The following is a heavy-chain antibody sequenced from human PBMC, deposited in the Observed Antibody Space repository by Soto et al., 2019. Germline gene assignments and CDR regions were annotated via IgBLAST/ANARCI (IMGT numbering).Heavy chain of an antibody. CDR1: GFTFSSYA. CDR3: ARAGTRGIAVAAGY. V-gene: IGHV3-30-3*01. CDR2: ISYDGSNK. J-gene: IGHJ4*02. Sequence: LRLSCAASGFTFSSYAMHWVRQAPGKGLEWVAVISYDGSNKYYADSVKGRFTISRDNSKNTLYLQMNSLRAEDTAVYYCARAGTRGIAVAAGYWGQGTLVTVSS. D-gene: IGHD6-19*01.